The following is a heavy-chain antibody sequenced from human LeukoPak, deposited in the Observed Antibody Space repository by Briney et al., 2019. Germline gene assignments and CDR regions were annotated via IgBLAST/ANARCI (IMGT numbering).Heavy chain of an antibody. Sequence: GRSLRLSCAASGFTFSSYGMHWVRQAPGKGLEWVAVIWYDGSNKYYADSVKGRFTISRDNSKNTLYLQMNSLRAEDTAVYYCVRGECSGGSCLSTFDYWGQGTLVTVSS. CDR3: VRGECSGGSCLSTFDY. CDR1: GFTFSSYG. V-gene: IGHV3-33*01. CDR2: IWYDGSNK. J-gene: IGHJ4*02. D-gene: IGHD2-15*01.